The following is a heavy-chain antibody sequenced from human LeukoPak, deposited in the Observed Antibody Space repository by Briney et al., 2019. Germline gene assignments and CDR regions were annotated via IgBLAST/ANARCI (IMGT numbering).Heavy chain of an antibody. Sequence: GASVKVSCKASGYTFTSYDINWVRQATGQGLEWMGWMNPNSGNTGYAQKFQGRVTMTRNTSISTAYMELSRLRSDDTAVYYCARITYYYDSSGYRFDYWGQGTLVTVSS. J-gene: IGHJ4*02. CDR1: GYTFTSYD. CDR2: MNPNSGNT. V-gene: IGHV1-8*01. CDR3: ARITYYYDSSGYRFDY. D-gene: IGHD3-22*01.